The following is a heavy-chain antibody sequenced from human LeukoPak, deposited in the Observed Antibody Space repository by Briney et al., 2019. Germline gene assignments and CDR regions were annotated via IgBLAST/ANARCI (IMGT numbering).Heavy chain of an antibody. V-gene: IGHV4-34*01. J-gene: IGHJ4*02. CDR1: GGSFSGYY. Sequence: SETLSLTCAVYGGSFSGYYWSWIRQPPGKGLEWIGEINHSGSTNYNPSLKSRVTISVDTSKNQFSLKLTSVTAADTAVYYCARGVVAAPQTFDYWGQGNLVTVSS. CDR3: ARGVVAAPQTFDY. D-gene: IGHD2-15*01. CDR2: INHSGST.